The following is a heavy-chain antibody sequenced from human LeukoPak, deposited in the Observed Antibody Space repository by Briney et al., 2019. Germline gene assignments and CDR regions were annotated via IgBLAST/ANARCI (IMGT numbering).Heavy chain of an antibody. Sequence: SETLSLTCTVSGGSISSSSYYWGWMRQPPGKGLEWIGSIYYSGSTYYNPSLKSRVTISVDTSKNQFSLKLSSVTAADTAVYYCARGGDSLYYFDYWGQGTLVTVSS. D-gene: IGHD3-10*01. V-gene: IGHV4-39*01. CDR1: GGSISSSSYY. CDR3: ARGGDSLYYFDY. J-gene: IGHJ4*02. CDR2: IYYSGST.